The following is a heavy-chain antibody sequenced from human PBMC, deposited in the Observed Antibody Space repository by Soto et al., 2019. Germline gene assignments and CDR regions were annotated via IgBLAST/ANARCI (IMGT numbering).Heavy chain of an antibody. D-gene: IGHD2-15*01. V-gene: IGHV1-3*01. CDR2: INAGNGNT. Sequence: QVQLVQSGAEVKKPGASVKVSCKASGYTFTSYAMHWVRQAPGQRLEWMGWINAGNGNTKYSQKFQGRVTITRDTSASTAYMELISLRSEATAVYYCARGPGGPDGPGDYWGQGTLVTVSS. CDR3: ARGPGGPDGPGDY. CDR1: GYTFTSYA. J-gene: IGHJ4*02.